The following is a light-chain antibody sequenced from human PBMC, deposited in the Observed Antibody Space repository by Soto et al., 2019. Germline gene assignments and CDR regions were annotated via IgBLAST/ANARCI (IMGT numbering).Light chain of an antibody. CDR3: SSYTSSTTYV. CDR2: EVS. J-gene: IGLJ1*01. V-gene: IGLV2-14*01. Sequence: QSALNQPACVSGTPGQSVTIPSTATSSDVGGYKYVSWYQQHPGKAPKVMIYEVSNRPSGVSNRFSGSKSGNTASLTISGLQADDEADYYCSSYTSSTTYVFGPGTKVTVL. CDR1: SSDVGGYKY.